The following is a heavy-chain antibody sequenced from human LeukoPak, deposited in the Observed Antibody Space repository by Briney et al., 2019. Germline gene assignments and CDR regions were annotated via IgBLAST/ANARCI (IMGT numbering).Heavy chain of an antibody. Sequence: SETLSLTCTVTGGSISSGSYYSSWFRQPAGKGLEWIGRFYTSGSTSYNPSLNRRVTISVDTSKNQFSLKLSSVTAADTAVYYCARDLGFGEFSMDVWGKGTTVTISS. CDR3: ARDLGFGEFSMDV. D-gene: IGHD3-10*01. J-gene: IGHJ6*03. CDR2: FYTSGST. V-gene: IGHV4-61*02. CDR1: GGSISSGSYY.